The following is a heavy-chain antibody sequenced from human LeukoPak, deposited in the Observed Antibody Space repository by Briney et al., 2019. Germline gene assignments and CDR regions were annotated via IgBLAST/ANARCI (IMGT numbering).Heavy chain of an antibody. V-gene: IGHV4-61*02. J-gene: IGHJ1*01. D-gene: IGHD6-13*01. Sequence: SETLSLTCTVSGGSISSGSYYWSWTRQPAGKGLEWIGRLYTSGTTNYNPSLKSRVTISVDTSKNQFSLRLSSVTAADTAVYYCARGGIAAPGTTEYFQHWGQGTLVTVSS. CDR1: GGSISSGSYY. CDR2: LYTSGTT. CDR3: ARGGIAAPGTTEYFQH.